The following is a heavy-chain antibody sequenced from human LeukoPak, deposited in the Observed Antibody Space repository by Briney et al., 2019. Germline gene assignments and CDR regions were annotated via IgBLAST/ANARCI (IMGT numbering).Heavy chain of an antibody. CDR2: IYTSGST. D-gene: IGHD1-26*01. Sequence: SETLSLTCTVSGGSISSYYWSWIRQPPGKGLEWIGRIYTSGSTNYNPSLKSRVTKSVDTSKNQFSLKLSSVTAADTAVYYCARDRLNSGSLLPWGQGTLVTVSS. V-gene: IGHV4-4*07. CDR3: ARDRLNSGSLLP. J-gene: IGHJ5*02. CDR1: GGSISSYY.